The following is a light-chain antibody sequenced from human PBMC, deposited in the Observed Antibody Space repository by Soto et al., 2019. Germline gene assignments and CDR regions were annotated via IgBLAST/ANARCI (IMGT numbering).Light chain of an antibody. CDR2: GSS. CDR1: QHVATY. Sequence: DIHVTQSPSSLSASVGDRVTLTCRTSQHVATYLNWYQQKSGRAPTLLIYGSSGLQPGVSPRFSGSGPGTDFTLTISSLQSEDFATYYCQQTYCVPPTFGHGTTVDFK. CDR3: QQTYCVPPT. J-gene: IGKJ1*01. V-gene: IGKV1-39*01.